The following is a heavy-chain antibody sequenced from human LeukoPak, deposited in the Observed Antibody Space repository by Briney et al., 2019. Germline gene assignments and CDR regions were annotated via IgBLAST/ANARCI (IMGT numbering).Heavy chain of an antibody. D-gene: IGHD3-3*01. CDR2: IYYSGST. V-gene: IGHV4-30-4*08. Sequence: PSETLSLTCTVSGGSISSGDYYWSWIRQPPGKGLEWIGYIYYSGSTYYNPSLKSRVTISVDTSKNQFSLKPSSVTAADTAVYYCARDVRRITIFGVVIKAFDIWGQGTMVTVSS. J-gene: IGHJ3*02. CDR3: ARDVRRITIFGVVIKAFDI. CDR1: GGSISSGDYY.